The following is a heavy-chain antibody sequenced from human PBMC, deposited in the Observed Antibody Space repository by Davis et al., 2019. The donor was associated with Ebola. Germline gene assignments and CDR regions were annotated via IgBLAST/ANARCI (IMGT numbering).Heavy chain of an antibody. V-gene: IGHV5-51*01. CDR2: VHPGDPYI. D-gene: IGHD6-19*01. J-gene: IGHJ4*02. Sequence: GESLKISCQASGYTFTTYWIGWVRQLPGKGLEWLGIVHPGDPYIRYSPSIQGQVTISFDKSINTDYLQWSSLQASDTAMYYCVRAPAVADPTTFDSWGQGTLVTVSS. CDR3: VRAPAVADPTTFDS. CDR1: GYTFTTYW.